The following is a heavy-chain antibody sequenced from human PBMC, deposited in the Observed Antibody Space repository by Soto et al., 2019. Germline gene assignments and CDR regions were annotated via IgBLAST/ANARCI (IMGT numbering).Heavy chain of an antibody. J-gene: IGHJ4*02. D-gene: IGHD2-2*01. CDR2: ISSGGST. CDR1: GFIFKDYA. CDR3: AKSKGGTSTWPED. Sequence: EVQLVESGGGLVQPGGSLRLSCEASGFIFKDYAITWVRQAPGAGLEWVSTISSGGSTFYAESVRGRFTISRDNSKNTLYLQLNSLKTDDTAVYFCAKSKGGTSTWPEDWGQGSLVTVSS. V-gene: IGHV3-23*04.